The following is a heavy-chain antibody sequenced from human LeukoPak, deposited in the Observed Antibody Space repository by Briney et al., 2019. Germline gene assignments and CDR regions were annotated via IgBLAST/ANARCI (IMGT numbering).Heavy chain of an antibody. J-gene: IGHJ4*02. CDR1: GGFISSYY. V-gene: IGHV4-59*08. Sequence: SDTLSLTCTVSGGFISSYYWSWIRQPPGKGLDWIAYIYYSGTTSYNPSLKSRVSMSVDTSKNQFSLKLTSVTAADTAMYYCARFSSSGLEYWGEGTLVTVSS. CDR3: ARFSSSGLEY. CDR2: IYYSGTT. D-gene: IGHD6-19*01.